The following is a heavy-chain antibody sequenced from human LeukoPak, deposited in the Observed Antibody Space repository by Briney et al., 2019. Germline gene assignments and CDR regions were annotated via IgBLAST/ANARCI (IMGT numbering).Heavy chain of an antibody. D-gene: IGHD3-16*02. CDR3: ATDSDWGSYRGFDY. CDR1: GYTLTELS. Sequence: ASVKVSCKVSGYTLTELSMHWVRQAPGKGLEWMGGFDPEDGETIYAQKFQGRVTMTEDTSTDTAYMELSSLRSEDTAVYYCATDSDWGSYRGFDYWGQGTLVTVS. V-gene: IGHV1-24*01. CDR2: FDPEDGET. J-gene: IGHJ4*02.